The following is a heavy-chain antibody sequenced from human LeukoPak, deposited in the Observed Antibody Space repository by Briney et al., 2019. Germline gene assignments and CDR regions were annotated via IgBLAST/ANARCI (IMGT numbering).Heavy chain of an antibody. J-gene: IGHJ4*02. D-gene: IGHD6-19*01. V-gene: IGHV3-23*01. CDR3: AKDSLIAVPYYFDY. Sequence: GGSLRLSCAASGFTFSNYAMSWVRQAPGKGLEWVSAISGSGGSTYYADSVKGRFTISRDNSKNTMYLQMNSLRAEDTAVYYCAKDSLIAVPYYFDYWGQGTLVTVSS. CDR2: ISGSGGST. CDR1: GFTFSNYA.